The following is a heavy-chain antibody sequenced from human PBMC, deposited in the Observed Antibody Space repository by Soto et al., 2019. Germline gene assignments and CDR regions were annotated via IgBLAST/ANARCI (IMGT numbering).Heavy chain of an antibody. Sequence: ASVKVSCKASGYTFTSYAMNWVRQAPGQGLEWMGWINTNTGNPTYAQGFTGRFVFSLDTSVSTAYLQICSLKAEDTAVYYCARGGKRSSYGGNNWFDPWGQGTLVTVSS. CDR2: INTNTGNP. CDR1: GYTFTSYA. CDR3: ARGGKRSSYGGNNWFDP. D-gene: IGHD5-18*01. J-gene: IGHJ5*02. V-gene: IGHV7-4-1*01.